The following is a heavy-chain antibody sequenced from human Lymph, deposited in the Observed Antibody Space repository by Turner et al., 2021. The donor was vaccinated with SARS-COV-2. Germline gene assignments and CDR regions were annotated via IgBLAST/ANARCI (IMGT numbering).Heavy chain of an antibody. J-gene: IGHJ4*02. D-gene: IGHD4-17*01. CDR3: ARGDYGDYGTVYFDY. CDR1: GFTFSSYS. CDR2: ISSSSSYI. V-gene: IGHV3-21*01. Sequence: EVQLVESGGGLVKPGGSLRISCAASGFTFSSYSMNWVRKAPGKGLEWVSSISSSSSYIYYADSVKGRFTISRDNAKNSLYLQMNSLRAEDTAVYYCARGDYGDYGTVYFDYWGQGTLVTVSS.